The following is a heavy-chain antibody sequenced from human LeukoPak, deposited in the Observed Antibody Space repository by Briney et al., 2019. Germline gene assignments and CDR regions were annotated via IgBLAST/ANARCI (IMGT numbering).Heavy chain of an antibody. V-gene: IGHV4-34*01. D-gene: IGHD6-13*01. CDR2: INHIGGT. CDR1: GWSLNNHY. CDR3: ARGPAAVHP. J-gene: IGHJ4*02. Sequence: PSETLSLTCAVYGWSLNNHYWIWIRQPPGKGLEWIGEINHIGGTNYNPSLESRVTISIDTSKSQFILKLSSVTAADTAVYYCARGPAAVHPWGQGTLVTVSS.